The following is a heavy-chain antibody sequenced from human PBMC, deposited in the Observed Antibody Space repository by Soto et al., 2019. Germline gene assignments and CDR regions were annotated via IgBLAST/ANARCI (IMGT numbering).Heavy chain of an antibody. J-gene: IGHJ6*02. CDR1: GFIFSSYS. D-gene: IGHD4-4*01. CDR2: ISSSSTI. Sequence: GGSLRLSCAASGFIFSSYSMNWVRQAPGKGLEWVSYISSSSTIHYADSVKGRFTISRDNAKNSLSLQMNSLRDEDTAVYYCASFTVTTDGLDVWGQGTTVTVSS. CDR3: ASFTVTTDGLDV. V-gene: IGHV3-48*02.